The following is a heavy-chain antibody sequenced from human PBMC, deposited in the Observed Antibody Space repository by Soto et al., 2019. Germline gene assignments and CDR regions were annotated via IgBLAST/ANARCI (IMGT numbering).Heavy chain of an antibody. Sequence: ASVKVSCKASGGTFSSYTISWVRQAPGQGLEWMGRIIPILGIANYAQKFQGRVTITADKSTSTAYMELSSLRSEDTAVYYCARGSRPYYYDSSGKDWGQGTLVTVSS. CDR1: GGTFSSYT. D-gene: IGHD3-22*01. CDR2: IIPILGIA. J-gene: IGHJ4*02. V-gene: IGHV1-69*02. CDR3: ARGSRPYYYDSSGKD.